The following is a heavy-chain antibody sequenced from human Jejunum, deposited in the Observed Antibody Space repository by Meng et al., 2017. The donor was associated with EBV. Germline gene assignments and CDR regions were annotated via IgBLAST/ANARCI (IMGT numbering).Heavy chain of an antibody. CDR2: IYNGGCS. D-gene: IGHD2-2*01. V-gene: IGHV4-39*01. Sequence: QVWGQGRGKPSETRHSACTGDSGSIGSSTYYGGGMSEPKVKCLVWIWSIYNGGCSYYNPSLKSLVNISVDASKNQFSLKLTSGTAADTAMYYCANHNTMYSSTAKFDYWGQGTLVTVSS. J-gene: IGHJ4*02. CDR3: ANHNTMYSSTAKFDY. CDR1: SGSIGSSTYY.